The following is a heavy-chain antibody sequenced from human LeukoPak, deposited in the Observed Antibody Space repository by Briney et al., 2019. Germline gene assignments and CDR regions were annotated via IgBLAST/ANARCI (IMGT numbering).Heavy chain of an antibody. Sequence: GGSLRLSCAASGFTFSSYGMSWVRQAPGKGLEWVSAISGSGGSTYYADSVKGRFTISRDNSKNTLYLQMNSLRAEDTAVYYCAKEGYSGSYSYADYWGQGTLVTVSS. CDR2: ISGSGGST. J-gene: IGHJ4*02. CDR1: GFTFSSYG. D-gene: IGHD1-26*01. V-gene: IGHV3-23*01. CDR3: AKEGYSGSYSYADY.